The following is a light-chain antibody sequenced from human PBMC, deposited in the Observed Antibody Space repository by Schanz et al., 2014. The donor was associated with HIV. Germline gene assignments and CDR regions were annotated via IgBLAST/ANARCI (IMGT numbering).Light chain of an antibody. V-gene: IGKV1-12*01. Sequence: IQMTQSPSTVSTSVGDRVTITCRASQTIGRLLAWYQQKPGKAPKLLISAASSLQSGVPSRFSGSGSGTDFTLTISSLQPEDFATYYCLQLSSFPWTFGQGTKVDTK. CDR3: LQLSSFPWT. CDR1: QTIGRL. CDR2: AAS. J-gene: IGKJ1*01.